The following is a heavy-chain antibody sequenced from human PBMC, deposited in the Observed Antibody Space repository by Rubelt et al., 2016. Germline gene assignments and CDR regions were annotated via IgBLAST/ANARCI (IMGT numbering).Heavy chain of an antibody. V-gene: IGHV4-59*01. CDR2: IYYSGST. CDR1: GGSISSYY. CDR3: ARGVSTSWTVWFDP. J-gene: IGHJ5*02. D-gene: IGHD3/OR15-3a*01. Sequence: QVQLQESGPGLVKPSETLSLTCTVSGGSISSYYWSWIRQPPGKGLEWIGNIYYSGSTNYNPSLKSRVTISVDTSKNQFSRKLTSVTAADTAVYYCARGVSTSWTVWFDPWGQGTLVTVSS.